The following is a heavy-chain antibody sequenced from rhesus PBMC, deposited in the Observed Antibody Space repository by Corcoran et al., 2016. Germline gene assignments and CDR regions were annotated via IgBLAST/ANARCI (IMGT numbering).Heavy chain of an antibody. J-gene: IGHJ4*01. Sequence: EVQLVESGGGVVQPGGSLRLSCAASGFTFDDYAMHWVRQAPGKGLGWVSGISWSGGSTYYADSVKGHFTISRDNAKNSLYLQMGSLRAEDTALYYCARESGSGYFDYWGQGVLVTVSS. V-gene: IGHV3-201*01. D-gene: IGHD2-33*01. CDR3: ARESGSGYFDY. CDR1: GFTFDDYA. CDR2: ISWSGGST.